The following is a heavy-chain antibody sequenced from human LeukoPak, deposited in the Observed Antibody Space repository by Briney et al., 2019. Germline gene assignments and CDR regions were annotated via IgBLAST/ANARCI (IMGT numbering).Heavy chain of an antibody. D-gene: IGHD7-27*01. CDR3: ARDHNWGSAD. CDR2: IDQDGSEK. V-gene: IGHV3-7*04. J-gene: IGHJ4*02. Sequence: GGSLRLSCAASGFSFSSYWMSWVRQALGKGLEWVANIDQDGSEKYYVDSVKGRFTISRDNAKNSMYLQMNSLRAEDTAVYYCARDHNWGSADWGQGTLVTVSS. CDR1: GFSFSSYW.